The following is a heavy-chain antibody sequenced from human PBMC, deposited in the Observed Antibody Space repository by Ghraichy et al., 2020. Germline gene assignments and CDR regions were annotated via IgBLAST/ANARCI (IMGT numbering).Heavy chain of an antibody. Sequence: SETLSLTCTVSGGSINSGGYYWSWIRQHPGKGLEWIGCIYYSGTTYYNPSLESRVTISVDTSNNQFSLKLSSVTAADTAMYYCARTSSGYNWFDPWGQGTLVTVSS. CDR3: ARTSSGYNWFDP. CDR2: IYYSGTT. V-gene: IGHV4-31*03. J-gene: IGHJ5*02. CDR1: GGSINSGGYY. D-gene: IGHD3-22*01.